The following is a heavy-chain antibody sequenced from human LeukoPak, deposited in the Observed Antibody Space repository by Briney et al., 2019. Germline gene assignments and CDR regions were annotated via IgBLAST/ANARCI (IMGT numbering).Heavy chain of an antibody. D-gene: IGHD3/OR15-3a*01. Sequence: GGSLRLSCAASAFPFSNYAMHWVRQAPGKGLEWVAYIRYDGIKKYYADSVKGRFTISRDNSNNTLFLKMDSLRADDAAVYHCAKGGLQGTNYSDSWGQGTLVTVSS. CDR1: AFPFSNYA. V-gene: IGHV3-30*02. CDR3: AKGGLQGTNYSDS. J-gene: IGHJ4*02. CDR2: IRYDGIKK.